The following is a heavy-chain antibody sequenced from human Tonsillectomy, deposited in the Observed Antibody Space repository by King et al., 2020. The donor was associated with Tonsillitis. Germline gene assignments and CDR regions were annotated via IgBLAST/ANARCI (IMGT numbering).Heavy chain of an antibody. J-gene: IGHJ4*02. CDR3: ARGSGSGSYGVAFDY. D-gene: IGHD1-26*01. CDR1: GFTFVSYG. V-gene: IGHV3-33*01. Sequence: VQLVESGGGVVQPGRSLRLSCAASGFTFVSYGMHWVRQAPGKGLEWVAVIWFDGTNKYYADSVKGRFTISRDNSKNTLYLQMNSLRAEDTAVYYCARGSGSGSYGVAFDYWGQGTLVTVSS. CDR2: IWFDGTNK.